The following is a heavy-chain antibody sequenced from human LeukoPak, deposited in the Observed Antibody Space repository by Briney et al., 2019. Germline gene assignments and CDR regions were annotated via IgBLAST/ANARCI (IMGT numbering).Heavy chain of an antibody. J-gene: IGHJ4*02. CDR3: ASLKLGTDY. CDR1: GGSFSGYY. CDR2: IYHTGST. V-gene: IGHV4-34*01. D-gene: IGHD7-27*01. Sequence: SETLSLTCAVYGGSFSGYYWSWIRQPPGKGLEWIGYIYHTGSTSYSPSLKSRVTISADTSQNQFSLKLSSVTAADTAVYYCASLKLGTDYWGQGTLVTVSS.